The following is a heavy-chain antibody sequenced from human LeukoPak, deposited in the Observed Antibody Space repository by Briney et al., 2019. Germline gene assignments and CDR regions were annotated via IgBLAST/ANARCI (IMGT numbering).Heavy chain of an antibody. V-gene: IGHV3-7*01. D-gene: IGHD3-22*01. CDR3: ARGGGFHYYDSSGYFDY. Sequence: GGSLRLSCAASGFTFSSYWMSWVRQAPGKGLEWVANINQDGSEKYYVDSVKGRFTISRDNAKNSLYLQMSSVRAADAGVYYCARGGGFHYYDSSGYFDYWGQGTLVTVSS. J-gene: IGHJ4*02. CDR2: INQDGSEK. CDR1: GFTFSSYW.